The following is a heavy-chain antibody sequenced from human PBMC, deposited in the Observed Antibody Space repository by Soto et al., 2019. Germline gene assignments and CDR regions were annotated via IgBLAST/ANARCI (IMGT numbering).Heavy chain of an antibody. D-gene: IGHD5-12*01. CDR2: INPNSGGT. J-gene: IGHJ4*02. Sequence: ASVKGPCKDSGYTITCYYMHWMRQAPGQGLEWMGWINPNSGGTNYAQKFQGWVTMTRDTSISTAYMELSRLRSDDTAVYYCAREGYSGYDLSNWGQGTLVTVSS. V-gene: IGHV1-2*04. CDR1: GYTITCYY. CDR3: AREGYSGYDLSN.